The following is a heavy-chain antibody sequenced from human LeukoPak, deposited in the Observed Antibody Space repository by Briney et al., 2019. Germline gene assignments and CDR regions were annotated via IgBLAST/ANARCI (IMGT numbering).Heavy chain of an antibody. CDR1: GFTFSSYA. J-gene: IGHJ6*02. Sequence: GGSLRLSCAASGFTFSSYAMSWVRQAPGKGLEWVSAISGSGGSTYYADSGKGRFTISRDNSKNTLYLQMNSLRAEDTAVYYCAKCEAAEDYYYYGMDVWGQGTTVTVSS. V-gene: IGHV3-23*01. CDR2: ISGSGGST. CDR3: AKCEAAEDYYYYGMDV.